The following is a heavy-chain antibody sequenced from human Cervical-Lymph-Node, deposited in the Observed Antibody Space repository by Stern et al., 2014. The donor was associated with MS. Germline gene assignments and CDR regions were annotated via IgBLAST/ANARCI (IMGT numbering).Heavy chain of an antibody. CDR2: IWSDGSNK. CDR1: GFTFSSYD. Sequence: QVQLVESGGGVVQPGRSLRLSCAASGFTFSSYDMHWVRQAPGKGLEWVTIIWSDGSNKYYADSVKGRFTISRDNSKNMLYLQMNSLRAGDTAVYYCARDRFDFDYWGQGTLVTVSS. D-gene: IGHD3-16*01. V-gene: IGHV3-33*01. J-gene: IGHJ4*02. CDR3: ARDRFDFDY.